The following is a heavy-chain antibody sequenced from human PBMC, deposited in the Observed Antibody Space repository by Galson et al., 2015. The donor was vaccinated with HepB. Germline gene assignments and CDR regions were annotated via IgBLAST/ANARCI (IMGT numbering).Heavy chain of an antibody. CDR2: ISAYNRYT. D-gene: IGHD2-15*01. Sequence: SVKVSCKASGYTFSSYSITWVRQAPGQGLEWMGWISAYNRYTNYTQNLQGRVTMTTDTSTSTAYMELRSLRSDDTAVYFCARGALVVVVGATRNNWFDPWGQGTLVTVSS. CDR3: ARGALVVVVGATRNNWFDP. CDR1: GYTFSSYS. J-gene: IGHJ5*02. V-gene: IGHV1-18*01.